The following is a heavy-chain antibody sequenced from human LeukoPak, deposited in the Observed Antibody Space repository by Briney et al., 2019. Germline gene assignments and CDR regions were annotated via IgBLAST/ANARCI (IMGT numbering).Heavy chain of an antibody. V-gene: IGHV3-43D*03. J-gene: IGHJ3*02. D-gene: IGHD2-2*02. CDR2: IDWHGGRS. Sequence: GGSLRLSCAASGFSFEDYSMHWVRQVPGKGLEWVCLIDWHGGRSYYADSVKGRFTISRDNAKNSLYLQMNSLRAEDTALYYCARRDIVVVPAAIFGAFDIWGQGTMVTVSS. CDR1: GFSFEDYS. CDR3: ARRDIVVVPAAIFGAFDI.